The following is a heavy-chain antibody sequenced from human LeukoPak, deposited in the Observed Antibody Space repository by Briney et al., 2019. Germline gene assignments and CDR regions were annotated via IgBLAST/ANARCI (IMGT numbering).Heavy chain of an antibody. D-gene: IGHD3-22*01. CDR3: ARRGYYDSSGYDY. V-gene: IGHV3-21*01. Sequence: GSLRLSCAASGFTFSSYSMNWVRQAPGKGLEWVSSISSSSGYIYYADSVKGRFTISRDNAKNSLYLQINSLRAEDTAIYYCARRGYYDSSGYDYWGQGTLVTVSS. CDR2: ISSSSGYI. CDR1: GFTFSSYS. J-gene: IGHJ4*02.